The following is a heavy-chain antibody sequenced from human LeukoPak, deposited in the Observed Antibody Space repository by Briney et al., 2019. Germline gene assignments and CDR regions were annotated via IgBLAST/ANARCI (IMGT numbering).Heavy chain of an antibody. J-gene: IGHJ5*02. Sequence: PGGSLRLSCAASGFPFENYRMKWVRQAPGKGLEWLSYISSSSEITHYADSVKGRFTISRDNTKNLLYLQMNSLRAEDTAVYYCARFIALATNFIDLWGQGTLVTVSS. CDR2: ISSSSEIT. V-gene: IGHV3-48*04. CDR1: GFPFENYR. CDR3: ARFIALATNFIDL. D-gene: IGHD5-12*01.